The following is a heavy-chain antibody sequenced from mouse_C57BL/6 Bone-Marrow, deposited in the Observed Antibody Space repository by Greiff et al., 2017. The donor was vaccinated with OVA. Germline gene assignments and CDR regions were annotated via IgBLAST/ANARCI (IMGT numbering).Heavy chain of an antibody. J-gene: IGHJ3*01. V-gene: IGHV1-47*01. D-gene: IGHD1-1*01. Sequence: VQLQQSGAELVKPGASVKMSCKASGYTFTTYPIEWMKQNHGKSLEWIGNFHPYSDDTKYNEKIKGKATLTVEKSSSTVYLELSRLTSDDSAVYYCARNDYGSRYGFAYWGQGTLVTVSA. CDR3: ARNDYGSRYGFAY. CDR2: FHPYSDDT. CDR1: GYTFTTYP.